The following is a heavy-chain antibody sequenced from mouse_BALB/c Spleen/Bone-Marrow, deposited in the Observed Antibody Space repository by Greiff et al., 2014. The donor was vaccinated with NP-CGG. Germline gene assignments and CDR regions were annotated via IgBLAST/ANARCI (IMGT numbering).Heavy chain of an antibody. J-gene: IGHJ4*01. CDR3: AKEVRAPWYAMDY. CDR1: GCTFTDYA. CDR2: ISTYNGNT. D-gene: IGHD2-14*01. Sequence: VHLVESGPEVVRPGVSVKISCKGSGCTFTDYAMHWVKQSHAKSLEWIGVISTYNGNTNYNQKFKGKATMTVDKSSSTAYMELARLTSEDSAIYYCAKEVRAPWYAMDYWGQGTSVTVSS. V-gene: IGHV1-67*01.